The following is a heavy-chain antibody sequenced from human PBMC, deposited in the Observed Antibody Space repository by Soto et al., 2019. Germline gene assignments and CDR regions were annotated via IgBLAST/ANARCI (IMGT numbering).Heavy chain of an antibody. CDR2: IDHDGPT. V-gene: IGHV3-74*01. CDR3: VRDSHGDY. CDR1: GFIFSNYW. Sequence: EVQLVESGGGLVQPGGSLRLSCAGSGFIFSNYWMHWVRQAPGKGLEWVSRIDHDGPTDYAASVRGRFTISRDNAENTLYLQLNSLRPEDTAVYSCVRDSHGDYWGQGTLVTVSS. J-gene: IGHJ4*02.